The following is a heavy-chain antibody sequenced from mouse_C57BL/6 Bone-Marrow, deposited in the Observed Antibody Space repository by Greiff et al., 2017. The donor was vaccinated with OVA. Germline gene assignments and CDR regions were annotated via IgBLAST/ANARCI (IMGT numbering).Heavy chain of an antibody. D-gene: IGHD1-1*01. CDR2: ISSGGSYT. CDR1: GFTFSSYG. V-gene: IGHV5-6*01. Sequence: EVQVVESGGDLVKPGGSLKLSCAASGFTFSSYGMSWVRQTPDKRLEWVATISSGGSYTYYPDSVKGRFTISRDNAKNTLYLQMSSLKSEDTAMYYCARPLLRYRLWYFDVWGTGTTVTVSS. J-gene: IGHJ1*03. CDR3: ARPLLRYRLWYFDV.